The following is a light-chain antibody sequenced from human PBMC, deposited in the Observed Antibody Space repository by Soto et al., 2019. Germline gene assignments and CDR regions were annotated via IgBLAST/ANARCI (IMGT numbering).Light chain of an antibody. J-gene: IGKJ5*01. CDR2: AAS. V-gene: IGKV3-20*01. CDR3: QQYGYSPIT. Sequence: IVLTQSPAPLSLAPGERDSRSGAACQSVSSSHLALYQHKPGQAPRLLIYAASSRATGSPDRFSGGGSGTDFTLTISRLEPEDFAVYYCQQYGYSPITFGQGIRLEI. CDR1: QSVSSSH.